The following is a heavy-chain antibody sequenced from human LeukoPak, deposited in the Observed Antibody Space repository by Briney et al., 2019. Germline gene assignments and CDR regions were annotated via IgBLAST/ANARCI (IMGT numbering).Heavy chain of an antibody. V-gene: IGHV4-59*01. CDR2: IYYSGST. CDR3: ASLSRWELQYFDY. J-gene: IGHJ4*02. CDR1: GGSISSYY. D-gene: IGHD1-26*01. Sequence: SETLSLTCTVSGGSISSYYWSWIRQPPGNGLEWIGYIYYSGSTNYNPSLKSRVTISVDTSKNQFSLKLSSVTAADTAVYYCASLSRWELQYFDYWGQGTLVTVSS.